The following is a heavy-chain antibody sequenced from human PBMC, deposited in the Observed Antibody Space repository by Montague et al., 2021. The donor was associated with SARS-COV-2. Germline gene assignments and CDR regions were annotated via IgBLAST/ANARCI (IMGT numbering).Heavy chain of an antibody. J-gene: IGHJ6*03. CDR2: INHGGST. Sequence: SETLSLTCAVHGTSFSGYYRNWIRQPPGKRLEWIGEINHGGSTKYSPSLKSRLTISADTSKNQFSLKLTSVAAADTAVYYCARLRDGVVPSPILGVGPYYSYYYMDVGGRGTTVTVSS. D-gene: IGHD3-10*01. CDR3: ARLRDGVVPSPILGVGPYYSYYYMDV. V-gene: IGHV4-34*01. CDR1: GTSFSGYY.